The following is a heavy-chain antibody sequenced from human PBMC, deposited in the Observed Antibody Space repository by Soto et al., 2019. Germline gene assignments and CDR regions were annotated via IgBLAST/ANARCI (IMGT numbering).Heavy chain of an antibody. CDR2: INHSGST. V-gene: IGHV4-34*01. D-gene: IGHD2-2*01. J-gene: IGHJ4*02. Sequence: HVQLQQWGAGLLKPSETLSLTCAVYGGSFSGYYWSWIRQPPGKGLEGIGEINHSGSTNYNPSLKSRVTITVDTSKNQFSLKLSYVSAADMAVYYCARGVFSTSALGYWGQGTLVTVSS. CDR1: GGSFSGYY. CDR3: ARGVFSTSALGY.